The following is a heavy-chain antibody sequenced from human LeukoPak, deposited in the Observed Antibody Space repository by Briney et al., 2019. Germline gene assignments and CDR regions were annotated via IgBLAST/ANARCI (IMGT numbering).Heavy chain of an antibody. Sequence: PGRSLRLSCAASGFTFSSYAMHWVRQAPGKGLEWVAVISYDGSNKYYADSVKGRFTISRDNSKNTLYLQMNSLRAEDTAVYYCAKDYNWGRYWGQGTLVTVSS. D-gene: IGHD7-27*01. V-gene: IGHV3-30-3*01. CDR3: AKDYNWGRY. J-gene: IGHJ4*02. CDR2: ISYDGSNK. CDR1: GFTFSSYA.